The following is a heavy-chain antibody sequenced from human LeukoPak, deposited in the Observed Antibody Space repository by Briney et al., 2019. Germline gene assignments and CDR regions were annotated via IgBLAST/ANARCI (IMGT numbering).Heavy chain of an antibody. D-gene: IGHD6-19*01. J-gene: IGHJ3*02. CDR1: GGSISSYY. Sequence: SETLSLTCTVSGGSISSYYWSWIRQPPGKGLEWIGYIYYSGSTNYNPSLKSRVTISVDTSKNQFSLKLSSVTAADTAVYYCARHVRIAVAGLDAFDIWGQGTVVTVSS. V-gene: IGHV4-59*08. CDR2: IYYSGST. CDR3: ARHVRIAVAGLDAFDI.